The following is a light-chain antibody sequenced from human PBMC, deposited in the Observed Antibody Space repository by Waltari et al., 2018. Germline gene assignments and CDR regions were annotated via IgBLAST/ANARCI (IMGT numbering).Light chain of an antibody. CDR3: QVWDSSSDHRVV. CDR1: NIGSNR. J-gene: IGLJ2*01. CDR2: SAS. V-gene: IGLV3-21*04. Sequence: SYVLTQPPSVSVAPGKTARITCGGNNIGSNRVHWYQQKPGQAPLLVIYSASDRPSGIPDRFSGSNSGITATLTISRVEAGDEADYYCQVWDSSSDHRVVFGGGTKLTVL.